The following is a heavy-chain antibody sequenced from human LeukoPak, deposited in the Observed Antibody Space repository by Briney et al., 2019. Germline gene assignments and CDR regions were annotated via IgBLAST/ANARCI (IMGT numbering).Heavy chain of an antibody. CDR2: MNPNSGNT. CDR3: ARAEVSGSPNYYYYYYMDV. J-gene: IGHJ6*03. D-gene: IGHD3-10*01. Sequence: ASVKVSCKASGYTFTGYDINWVRQATGQGLEWMGWMNPNSGNTGYAQKFQGRVTITRNTSISTAYMELSSLRSEDTAVYYCARAEVSGSPNYYYYYYMDVWGKGTTVTVSS. V-gene: IGHV1-8*01. CDR1: GYTFTGYD.